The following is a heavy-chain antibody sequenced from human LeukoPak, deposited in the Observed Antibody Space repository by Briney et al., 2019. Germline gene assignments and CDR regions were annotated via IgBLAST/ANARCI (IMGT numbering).Heavy chain of an antibody. CDR3: ARENPPGLPKKALH. CDR1: GFAFNGHG. CDR2: ISSSSSNI. V-gene: IGHV3-48*02. Sequence: PGGSLRLSCAASGFAFNGHGMNWVRQAPGKGLEWVSYISSSSSNIYSADFVKGRFSISRDNAKNSVYLQMNSLRNEDTAVYYCARENPPGLPKKALHWGQGTLVTVSS. J-gene: IGHJ4*02.